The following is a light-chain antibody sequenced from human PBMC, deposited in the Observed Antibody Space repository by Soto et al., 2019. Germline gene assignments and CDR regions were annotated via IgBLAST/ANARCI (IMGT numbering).Light chain of an antibody. V-gene: IGKV1-5*01. Sequence: DIQMTQSPSTLSASVGDRVTITCRASQSISSWLAWYQQKPGKAPKLLIYDASSLESGVPSRFSGSGSATEFTLTISSLQPDDFATYYCQQYNSYSPTSGQGNKVEIK. CDR3: QQYNSYSPT. J-gene: IGKJ1*01. CDR2: DAS. CDR1: QSISSW.